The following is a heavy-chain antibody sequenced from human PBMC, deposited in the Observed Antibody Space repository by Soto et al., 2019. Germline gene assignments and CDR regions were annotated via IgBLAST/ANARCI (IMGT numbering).Heavy chain of an antibody. J-gene: IGHJ4*02. CDR3: ARLEGLATISYYFDF. CDR1: DDSISSDKYY. CDR2: IYDRGNA. D-gene: IGHD3-9*01. V-gene: IGHV4-39*01. Sequence: SETLSLTCSVSDDSISSDKYYWGWIRQPPGKGLEWIGSIYDRGNAYYTPSLQTRVTISLDKSRSQFSLKLTSVTAADSSVYFCARLEGLATISYYFDFWGPGALVTVSS.